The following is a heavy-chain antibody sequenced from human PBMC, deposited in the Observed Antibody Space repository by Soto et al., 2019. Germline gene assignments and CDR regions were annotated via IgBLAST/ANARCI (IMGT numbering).Heavy chain of an antibody. V-gene: IGHV1-18*01. CDR1: GYTFTSYG. J-gene: IGHJ5*02. Sequence: ASVKVSCKASGYTFTSYGISWVRQAPGQGLEWMGWISAYNGNTNYAQKLQGRVTMTTDTSTSTAYMELRSLSSDATAVNYCARDRGARIQLWLRSWFDPWGQGTLVTVSS. D-gene: IGHD5-18*01. CDR3: ARDRGARIQLWLRSWFDP. CDR2: ISAYNGNT.